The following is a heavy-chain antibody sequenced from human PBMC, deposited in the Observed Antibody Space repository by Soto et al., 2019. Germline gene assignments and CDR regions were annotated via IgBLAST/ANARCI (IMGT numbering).Heavy chain of an antibody. CDR3: ARHSPTHGSRPY. CDR1: GGSISSYY. J-gene: IGHJ4*02. V-gene: IGHV4-59*08. Sequence: PSETLSLTCTVPGGSISSYYWSWIRRPPGRALEWIGYVFSGGNTHYNPSLKSRVTMSLETSKNQVFLNLTSVTAADTALYYCARHSPTHGSRPYWGQGTQVTVSS. D-gene: IGHD5-12*01. CDR2: VFSGGNT.